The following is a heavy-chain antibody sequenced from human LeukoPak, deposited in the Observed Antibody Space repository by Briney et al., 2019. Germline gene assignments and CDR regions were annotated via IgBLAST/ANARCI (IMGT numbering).Heavy chain of an antibody. V-gene: IGHV4-39*07. J-gene: IGHJ1*01. D-gene: IGHD3-22*01. Sequence: SETLSLTCTVSGGSISSSSYYWGWIRQPPGKGLEWIGSIYHSGSTYYNPSLKSRVTISVDTSKNQFSLKLRSVTAADTAVHYCARGGDTSGYYYFEYFHHWGQGTLVTVSS. CDR1: GGSISSSSYY. CDR3: ARGGDTSGYYYFEYFHH. CDR2: IYHSGST.